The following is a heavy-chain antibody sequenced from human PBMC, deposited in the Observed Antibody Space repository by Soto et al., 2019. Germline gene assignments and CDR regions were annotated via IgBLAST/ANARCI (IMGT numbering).Heavy chain of an antibody. CDR2: ISGSGGST. CDR1: GFTCSSYA. Sequence: EVQLLESGGGLVQPGGSLRLSCAASGFTCSSYAMRWVRQAPVKGLEWVSAISGSGGSTYYADSVKGRFTISRDNSNNTLYLQMNSLRAEDTAVYYCAIRGSGSYYDYWGQGTLVTVSS. J-gene: IGHJ4*02. CDR3: AIRGSGSYYDY. V-gene: IGHV3-23*01. D-gene: IGHD1-26*01.